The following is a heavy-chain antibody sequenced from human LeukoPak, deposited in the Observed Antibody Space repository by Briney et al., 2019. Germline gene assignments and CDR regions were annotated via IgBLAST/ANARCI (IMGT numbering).Heavy chain of an antibody. CDR1: GFIFSSYG. CDR3: AKDPYYDTRGYYLDS. Sequence: GSLLLSCAASGFIFSSYGMHWVRQAPGRGLEWVTFIRYDGSNKSYADSVKGRFTISRDNSKSTLYLQMNSLRAEDTAVYYCAKDPYYDTRGYYLDSWGQGTLVTVSS. D-gene: IGHD3-16*01. CDR2: IRYDGSNK. V-gene: IGHV3-30*02. J-gene: IGHJ4*02.